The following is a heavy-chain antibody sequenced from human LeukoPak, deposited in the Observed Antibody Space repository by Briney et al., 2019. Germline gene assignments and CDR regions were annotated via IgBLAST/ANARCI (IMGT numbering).Heavy chain of an antibody. CDR3: ARGQEFDDGVFDS. CDR1: GFTFSSYW. Sequence: PGGSLRLSCAASGFTFSSYWMHWVRQAPGKGLEWVSTIRSNGATAYNADSVKGRFTISRDNSKNTVYLQMNSLRVEDTAIYYCARGQEFDDGVFDSWGQGTLVTVSS. D-gene: IGHD1-1*01. J-gene: IGHJ4*02. V-gene: IGHV3-23*01. CDR2: IRSNGATA.